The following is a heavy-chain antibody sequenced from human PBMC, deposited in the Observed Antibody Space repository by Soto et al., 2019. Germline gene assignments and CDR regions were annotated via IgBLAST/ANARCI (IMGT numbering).Heavy chain of an antibody. J-gene: IGHJ4*02. V-gene: IGHV1-69*01. D-gene: IGHD3-9*01. Sequence: QVQLVQSGAELKKPGSSVKVSCEAPGGTFDHAAITWVRQAPGQGLEWMGGINPMFNSTHYAQKFQGRVTITADAATSTAFMELRRLRSDDTAVYYCARQIFAADYWGQGTLLIVSS. CDR3: ARQIFAADY. CDR2: INPMFNST. CDR1: GGTFDHAA.